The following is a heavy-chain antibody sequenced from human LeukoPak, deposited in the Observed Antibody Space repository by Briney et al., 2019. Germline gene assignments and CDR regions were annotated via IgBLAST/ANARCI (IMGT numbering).Heavy chain of an antibody. J-gene: IGHJ4*02. CDR2: INPNSGGT. CDR1: GYTFTGYY. CDR3: ARAGFTMVRGVIIPLGY. V-gene: IGHV1-2*02. D-gene: IGHD3-10*01. Sequence: ASVKVSCKASGYTFTGYYMHWVRQAPGQGLEWMGWINPNSGGTNYAQKFQGRVTMTRDTSISTAYMELGRLRSDDTAVYYCARAGFTMVRGVIIPLGYWGQGTLVTVSS.